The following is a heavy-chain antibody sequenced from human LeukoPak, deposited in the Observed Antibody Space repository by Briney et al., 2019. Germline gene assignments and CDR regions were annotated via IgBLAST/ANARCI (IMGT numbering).Heavy chain of an antibody. CDR1: GYTFTVYS. CDR3: ARDASMINFDY. V-gene: IGHV7-4-1*02. Sequence: ASVKVSCKASGYTFTVYSINWLRQAPGQGLEWMGWITTSTGKPTYAQGFTGRFVFSLDTSVSTTYLHINSLKAEDTTVYYCARDASMINFDYWGQGSLVTVSS. D-gene: IGHD3-16*01. J-gene: IGHJ4*02. CDR2: ITTSTGKP.